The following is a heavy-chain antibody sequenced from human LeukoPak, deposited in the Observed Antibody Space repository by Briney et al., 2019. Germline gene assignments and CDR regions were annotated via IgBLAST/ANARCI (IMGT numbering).Heavy chain of an antibody. Sequence: PSETLSLTCTVSGGSISSSSYYWGWIRQPPGKGLEWIGSIYYSGSTYYNPSLKGRVTISVDTSKNQFSLTLRSVTAADTAVYYCARVDYGLGLYYFDSWGQGILVTVSS. J-gene: IGHJ4*02. CDR1: GGSISSSSYY. CDR2: IYYSGST. CDR3: ARVDYGLGLYYFDS. D-gene: IGHD3-10*01. V-gene: IGHV4-39*07.